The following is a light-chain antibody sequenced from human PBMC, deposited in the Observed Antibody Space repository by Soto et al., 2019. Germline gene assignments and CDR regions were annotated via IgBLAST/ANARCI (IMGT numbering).Light chain of an antibody. J-gene: IGLJ1*01. Sequence: QSVLTQPPSASGTPGQRVTISCSGSSSNIGSNTVNWHQQLPGTAPKLLMYSTHQRPSGVPYRFSGSKSGTSASLAINGLQSEDDADYYCATWDDNLNTLYVVGTRAKVTVL. CDR2: STH. CDR1: SSNIGSNT. V-gene: IGLV1-44*01. CDR3: ATWDDNLNTLYV.